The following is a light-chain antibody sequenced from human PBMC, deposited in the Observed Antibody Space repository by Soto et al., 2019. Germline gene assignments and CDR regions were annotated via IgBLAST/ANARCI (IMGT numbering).Light chain of an antibody. Sequence: DIQMTQSPSSLSASVGDRVTITCRASQSISSYLNWYQQKPGEAPNLLIYAASSVQSGVTSRFSGSGSGTDFTLTISSLQPVDFATYYCQQTYSAPRTFGQGTKVDIK. CDR3: QQTYSAPRT. CDR1: QSISSY. J-gene: IGKJ1*01. CDR2: AAS. V-gene: IGKV1-39*01.